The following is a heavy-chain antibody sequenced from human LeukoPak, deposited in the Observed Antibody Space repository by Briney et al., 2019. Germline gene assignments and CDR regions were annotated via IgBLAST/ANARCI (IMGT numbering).Heavy chain of an antibody. Sequence: GESLKISCTGSGYXFTSYWIAWVRQMPGKGLEWMGIIYAGGSDTRYSPSFQGQVTISVDKSINTAYLQWRSLKASDTAMYYCGRSGHYGTDVWGQGTTVTVSS. CDR3: GRSGHYGTDV. CDR2: IYAGGSDT. J-gene: IGHJ6*02. D-gene: IGHD3-10*01. V-gene: IGHV5-51*01. CDR1: GYXFTSYW.